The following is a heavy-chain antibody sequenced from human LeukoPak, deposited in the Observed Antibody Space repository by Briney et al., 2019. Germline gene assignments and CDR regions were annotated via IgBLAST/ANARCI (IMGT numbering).Heavy chain of an antibody. Sequence: GGSLTLSCAASGFTFSSYALHWVRQAPNKGLEWVAIVSYDGSIKYYADSVKGRFTISRDNSKNTLYLQMNSLRAEDTAVYYCARDHYSSGPYYFDYWGQGTLVTVSS. CDR1: GFTFSSYA. CDR3: ARDHYSSGPYYFDY. D-gene: IGHD6-19*01. CDR2: VSYDGSIK. V-gene: IGHV3-30-3*01. J-gene: IGHJ4*02.